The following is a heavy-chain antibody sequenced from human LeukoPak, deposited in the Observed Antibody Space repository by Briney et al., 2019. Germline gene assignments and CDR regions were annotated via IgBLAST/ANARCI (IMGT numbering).Heavy chain of an antibody. CDR3: ARGGVAGGMDV. CDR2: IGGTGVGT. D-gene: IGHD6-19*01. Sequence: GGSLRLSCAASGFTFSNYAMSWVRQAPGKGLEWVSAIGGTGVGTYYADSVKGRFTISRDNSKNTLYLQMNSLRAEDTAVYYCARGGVAGGMDVWGQGTTVTVSS. J-gene: IGHJ6*02. CDR1: GFTFSNYA. V-gene: IGHV3-23*01.